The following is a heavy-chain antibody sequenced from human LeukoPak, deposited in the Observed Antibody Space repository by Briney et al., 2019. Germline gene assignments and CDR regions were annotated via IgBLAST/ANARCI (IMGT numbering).Heavy chain of an antibody. Sequence: GGALRPSCAGSGFTFINAAVSGVRQAPGKGLEGVGRIKGKTDGGTTDYAAPVKGRFTISRDDSKNTLYLQMNSLKTEDTAVYYCTTELLFLEWSFDYWGQGTLVTVSS. V-gene: IGHV3-15*01. CDR1: GFTFINAA. J-gene: IGHJ4*02. D-gene: IGHD3-3*01. CDR3: TTELLFLEWSFDY. CDR2: IKGKTDGGTT.